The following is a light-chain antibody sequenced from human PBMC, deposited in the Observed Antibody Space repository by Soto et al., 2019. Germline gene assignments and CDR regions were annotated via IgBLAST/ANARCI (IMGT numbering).Light chain of an antibody. CDR1: QGISNY. Sequence: DIQMTQSPSSLSVSVGDRVTITCRASQGISNYLAWYQQKPGKVPKLLIYAASTLQSGAPSRFSGSGSGRDFTLTISSLQSEDVATYYCQKYNSADRAFGEGTKVEIK. J-gene: IGKJ4*01. V-gene: IGKV1-27*01. CDR3: QKYNSADRA. CDR2: AAS.